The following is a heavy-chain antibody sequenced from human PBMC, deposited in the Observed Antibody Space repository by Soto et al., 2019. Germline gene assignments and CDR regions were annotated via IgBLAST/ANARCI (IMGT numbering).Heavy chain of an antibody. D-gene: IGHD6-13*01. CDR3: ARMGYYYYGMDA. V-gene: IGHV2-70*11. CDR1: GFSLSTSGMC. J-gene: IGHJ6*02. CDR2: IDWDDDK. Sequence: SGATLVNPTQTLTLTCTFSGFSLSTSGMCVSWIRQPPGKALEWLARIDWDDDKYYSTSLKTRLTISKDTSKNQVVLTMTNMDPVDTATYYCARMGYYYYGMDAWGQGTAVTVSS.